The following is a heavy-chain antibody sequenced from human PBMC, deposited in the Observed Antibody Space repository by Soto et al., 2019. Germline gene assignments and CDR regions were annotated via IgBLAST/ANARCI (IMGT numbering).Heavy chain of an antibody. CDR3: AKGRKIGYSSSWYDRAFDI. CDR1: GFTFSSYA. V-gene: IGHV3-23*01. Sequence: GGSLRLSCAASGFTFSSYAMSWVRQAPGKGLEWVSAISGSGGSTYYADSVKGRFTFSRDNYKNTLYLQMNSLIAEDTAVYYCAKGRKIGYSSSWYDRAFDIWGQGTMVTVSS. CDR2: ISGSGGST. D-gene: IGHD6-13*01. J-gene: IGHJ3*02.